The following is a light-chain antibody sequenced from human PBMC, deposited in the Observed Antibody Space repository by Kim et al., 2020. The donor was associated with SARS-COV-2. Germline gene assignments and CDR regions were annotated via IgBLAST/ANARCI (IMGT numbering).Light chain of an antibody. Sequence: ASVGDTVTIPCRASQDISNYLNWYQQKPGKAPKLLIHAASDLLSGVPSRFRGSGSGTEFTLSISSLQPEDFATYFCQQSYLSPLTFGGGTKVDIK. CDR3: QQSYLSPLT. CDR2: AAS. V-gene: IGKV1-39*01. J-gene: IGKJ4*01. CDR1: QDISNY.